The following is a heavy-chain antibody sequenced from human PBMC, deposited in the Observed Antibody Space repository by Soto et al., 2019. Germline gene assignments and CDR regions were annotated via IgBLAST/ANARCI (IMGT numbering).Heavy chain of an antibody. Sequence: QVPLVQSGAEVKKPGSSVKVSCKASGGTFSSYAISWVRQAPGQGLEWMGGIIPIFGTANYAQKFQGRVTITADESTSTAYMEVSSLRSEDTAVYYCAEGALEYSSSSFHYGMDVWGQGTTVTVSS. CDR1: GGTFSSYA. D-gene: IGHD6-6*01. CDR3: AEGALEYSSSSFHYGMDV. CDR2: IIPIFGTA. V-gene: IGHV1-69*01. J-gene: IGHJ6*02.